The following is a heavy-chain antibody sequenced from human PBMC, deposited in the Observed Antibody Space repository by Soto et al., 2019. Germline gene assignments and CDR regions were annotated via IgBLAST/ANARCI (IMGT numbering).Heavy chain of an antibody. V-gene: IGHV3-73*01. Sequence: GGSLRLSCAASGFTFSGSAMHWVRPASGKGLEWVGRIRSKANSYATAYAASVKGRFTISRDDSKNTAYLQMNSLKTEDTAVYYWTRLWERYCSSTSCPNGMDVWGQGTTVTVSS. D-gene: IGHD2-2*01. CDR1: GFTFSGSA. CDR3: TRLWERYCSSTSCPNGMDV. J-gene: IGHJ6*02. CDR2: IRSKANSYAT.